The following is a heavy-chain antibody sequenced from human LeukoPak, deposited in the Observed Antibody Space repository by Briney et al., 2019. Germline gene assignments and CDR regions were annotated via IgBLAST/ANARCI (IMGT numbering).Heavy chain of an antibody. CDR2: INPNSGGT. CDR3: ARRKATTVVTPELGRGEFDY. V-gene: IGHV1-2*02. Sequence: ASVKVSSMASGYTFTGYYMHWVRQAPGQGHEWMGWINPNSGGTNYAQKSQGRVTMTRDASISTAYMELSRLRSDDTAVYYCARRKATTVVTPELGRGEFDYWGQGTLVTVSS. J-gene: IGHJ4*02. D-gene: IGHD4-23*01. CDR1: GYTFTGYY.